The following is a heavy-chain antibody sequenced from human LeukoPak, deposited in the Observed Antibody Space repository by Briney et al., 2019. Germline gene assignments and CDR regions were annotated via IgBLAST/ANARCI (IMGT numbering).Heavy chain of an antibody. V-gene: IGHV4-34*01. J-gene: IGHJ2*01. D-gene: IGHD7-27*01. CDR2: IHYTGAT. CDR3: ARGVLGPYYFDL. Sequence: SETLSLTCAVYGGTFRGYYWSWIRQPPGKGLEWIGEIHYTGATNYKPSLKSRVTISGDPSKNQVSLRVYSVTAADTAVYYCARGVLGPYYFDLWGRGTLVTVSS. CDR1: GGTFRGYY.